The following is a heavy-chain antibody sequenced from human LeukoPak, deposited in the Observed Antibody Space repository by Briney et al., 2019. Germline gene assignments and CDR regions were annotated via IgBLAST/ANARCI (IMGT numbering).Heavy chain of an antibody. J-gene: IGHJ4*02. CDR1: GFTFSSYA. D-gene: IGHD5-12*01. V-gene: IGHV3-23*01. CDR3: ARDKFPTTGIDY. Sequence: PGGSLRLSCAASGFTFSSYAMSWVRQAPGKGLEWVSAISGSGGSTYYADSVKGRFTISRDNSKNTLYLQMNSLRAEDTAVYYCARDKFPTTGIDYWGQGTLVTVSS. CDR2: ISGSGGST.